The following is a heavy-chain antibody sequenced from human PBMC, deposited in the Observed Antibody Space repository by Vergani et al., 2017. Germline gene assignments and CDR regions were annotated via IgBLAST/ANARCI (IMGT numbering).Heavy chain of an antibody. CDR3: ARRGYSSSWYFDY. Sequence: QVQLQESGPGLVKPSETLSLTCTVSGGSISSGYYWGWIRQPPGKGLEWIGSIYHSGSTYYNPSLKSRVTISVDTSKNQFSLKLSSVTAADTAVHYCARRGYSSSWYFDYWGQGTLVTVSS. V-gene: IGHV4-38-2*02. CDR2: IYHSGST. CDR1: GGSISSGYY. J-gene: IGHJ4*02. D-gene: IGHD6-13*01.